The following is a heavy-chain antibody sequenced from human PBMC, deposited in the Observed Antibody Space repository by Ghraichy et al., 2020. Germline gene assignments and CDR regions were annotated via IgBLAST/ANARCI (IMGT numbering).Heavy chain of an antibody. CDR1: GYTFTGYY. Sequence: ASVKVSCKASGYTFTGYYMHWVRQAPGQGLEWMGWINPNSGGTNYAQKFQGWVTMTRDTSISTAYMELSRLRSDDTAVYYCARDGCSGGSCYPYGYYYYYGMDVWGQGTTVTVSS. CDR2: INPNSGGT. J-gene: IGHJ6*02. D-gene: IGHD2-15*01. V-gene: IGHV1-2*04. CDR3: ARDGCSGGSCYPYGYYYYYGMDV.